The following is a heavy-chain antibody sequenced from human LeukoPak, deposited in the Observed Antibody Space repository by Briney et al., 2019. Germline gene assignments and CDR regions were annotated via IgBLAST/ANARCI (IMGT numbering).Heavy chain of an antibody. J-gene: IGHJ4*02. Sequence: SETLSLTCAVYGGSFSGYYWSWIRQPPGKGLEWIGEINHSGSTNYNPSLKSRVTISVDTSKNQFSLKLSSVTAANTAVYYCARDGSPYSGSYYRPYFDYWGQGTLVTVSS. CDR2: INHSGST. D-gene: IGHD1-26*01. CDR1: GGSFSGYY. V-gene: IGHV4-34*01. CDR3: ARDGSPYSGSYYRPYFDY.